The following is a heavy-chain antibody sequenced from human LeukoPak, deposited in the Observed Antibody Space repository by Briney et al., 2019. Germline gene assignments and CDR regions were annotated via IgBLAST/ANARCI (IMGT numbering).Heavy chain of an antibody. V-gene: IGHV3-7*01. Sequence: GGSLRLSCAASGFTFSSYWMSWVRQAPGKGLEWVANIKQDGSEKYYVDSVKGRFTISRDNAKNSLYQQMNSLRAEDTAVYYCARDLEGYCSSTSCAKHYFDYWGQGTLVTVSS. D-gene: IGHD2-2*01. J-gene: IGHJ4*02. CDR2: IKQDGSEK. CDR1: GFTFSSYW. CDR3: ARDLEGYCSSTSCAKHYFDY.